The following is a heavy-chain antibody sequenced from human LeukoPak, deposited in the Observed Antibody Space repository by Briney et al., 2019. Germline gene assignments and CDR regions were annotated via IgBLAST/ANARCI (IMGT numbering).Heavy chain of an antibody. CDR3: ATCLSPDY. J-gene: IGHJ4*01. Sequence: GGSLRLSCAASGFTFSSYAMSWVRQAPGKGLEWVSGISGSGGSTYYADSVKGRFTIFRDNSKNTLYLQMNSLRAEDTAVYHCATCLSPDYWGPGTLVTVSS. V-gene: IGHV3-23*01. CDR1: GFTFSSYA. CDR2: ISGSGGST. D-gene: IGHD2-15*01.